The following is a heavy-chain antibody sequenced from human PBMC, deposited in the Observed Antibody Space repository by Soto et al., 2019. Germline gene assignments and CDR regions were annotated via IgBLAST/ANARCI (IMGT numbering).Heavy chain of an antibody. CDR3: TNPQVYYGMDV. Sequence: EVQLVESGGGLVQPGGSLKLSCAASGFTFSGSAVHWVRQASGKGLEWVGRIRSKANNYATAYAASVQGRFTIFRDDLKNTAYLQMNSLKAEATAASSCTNPQVYYGMDVWGQGTTITVSS. J-gene: IGHJ6*02. CDR1: GFTFSGSA. CDR2: IRSKANNYAT. V-gene: IGHV3-73*02.